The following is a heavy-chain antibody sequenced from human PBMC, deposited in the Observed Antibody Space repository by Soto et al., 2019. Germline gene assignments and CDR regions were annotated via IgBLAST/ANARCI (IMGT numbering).Heavy chain of an antibody. V-gene: IGHV3-7*03. CDR1: GFTFSSYW. Sequence: GGSLRLSCAASGFTFSSYWISWVRQAPGKGLEWVANIKQDGSEKYYVDSVKGRFTISRDNAKNSLYLQMNSLRAEDTAVYYCARRGPGTYFDYWGQGTLVTVSS. D-gene: IGHD6-13*01. CDR3: ARRGPGTYFDY. CDR2: IKQDGSEK. J-gene: IGHJ4*02.